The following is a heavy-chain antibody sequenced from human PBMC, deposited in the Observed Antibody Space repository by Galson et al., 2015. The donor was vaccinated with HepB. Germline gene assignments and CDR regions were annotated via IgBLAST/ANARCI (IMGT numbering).Heavy chain of an antibody. D-gene: IGHD3-22*01. CDR2: ISYDGSNK. CDR3: ARPKGLPMIVVAKESWYFDL. V-gene: IGHV3-30-3*01. J-gene: IGHJ2*01. Sequence: SLRLSCAASGFTFSSYAMHCVRQAPGKGLEWVAVISYDGSNKYYADSVKGRFTFSRDNSKNTLYLQMNSLRAEDTAVYYCARPKGLPMIVVAKESWYFDLWGRGTLVTVSS. CDR1: GFTFSSYA.